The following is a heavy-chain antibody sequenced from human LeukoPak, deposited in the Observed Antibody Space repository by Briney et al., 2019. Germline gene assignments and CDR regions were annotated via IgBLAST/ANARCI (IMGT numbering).Heavy chain of an antibody. J-gene: IGHJ3*02. V-gene: IGHV3-48*03. CDR3: ASVYYDFWSALPTNAFDI. D-gene: IGHD3-3*01. CDR2: ISSSGSTI. CDR1: GFTFSSYE. Sequence: GGSLRLSCAASGFTFSSYEMNWVRQAPGKGLEWVSYISSSGSTIYYADSVKGRFTISRDNAKNSLYLQMNSLRAEDTAVYYCASVYYDFWSALPTNAFDIWGQGTMVTVSS.